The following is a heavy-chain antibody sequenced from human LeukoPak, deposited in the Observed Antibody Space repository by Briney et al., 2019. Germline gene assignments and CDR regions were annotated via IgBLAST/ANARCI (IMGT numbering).Heavy chain of an antibody. CDR2: IIPIFGTA. CDR1: GGTFSSYA. J-gene: IGHJ5*02. Sequence: SVKVSCKASGGTFSSYAISWVRQAPGQGLEWMGGIIPIFGTANYAQKFQGRVTITTDESTSTAYMELSSLRSEDTAVYYCARTPSRYCSSTSCYHNWFDPWGQGTLVTVSS. D-gene: IGHD2-2*01. V-gene: IGHV1-69*05. CDR3: ARTPSRYCSSTSCYHNWFDP.